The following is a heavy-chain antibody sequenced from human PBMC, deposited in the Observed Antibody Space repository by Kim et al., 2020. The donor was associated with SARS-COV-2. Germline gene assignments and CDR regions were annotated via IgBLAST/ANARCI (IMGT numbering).Heavy chain of an antibody. Sequence: GGSLRLSCAASGFTFSSYAMSWVRQAPGKGLEWVSAISGSGGSTYYADSVKGRFTISRDNSKNTLYLQMNSLRAEDTAVYYCARVHYYDSSGYYKRVYYYYGMDVWGQGTTVTVSS. CDR2: ISGSGGST. CDR1: GFTFSSYA. V-gene: IGHV3-23*01. CDR3: ARVHYYDSSGYYKRVYYYYGMDV. J-gene: IGHJ6*02. D-gene: IGHD3-22*01.